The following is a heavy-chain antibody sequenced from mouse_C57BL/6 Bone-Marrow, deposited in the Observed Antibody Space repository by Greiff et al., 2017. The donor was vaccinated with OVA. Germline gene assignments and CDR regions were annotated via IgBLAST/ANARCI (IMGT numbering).Heavy chain of an antibody. J-gene: IGHJ2*01. D-gene: IGHD1-1*01. V-gene: IGHV1-15*01. CDR1: GYTFTDYE. Sequence: QVQLQQSGAELVRPGASVTLSCKASGYTFTDYEMHWVKQTPVHGLEWIGAIDPETGGTAYNQKFKGKAILTADKSSSTAYMELRSLTSEDSAVYYCTRATVVATEYFDYWGQGTTLTVSS. CDR2: IDPETGGT. CDR3: TRATVVATEYFDY.